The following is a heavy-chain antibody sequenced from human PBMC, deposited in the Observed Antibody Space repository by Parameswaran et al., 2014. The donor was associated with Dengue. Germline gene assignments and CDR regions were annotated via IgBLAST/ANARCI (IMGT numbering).Heavy chain of an antibody. CDR2: MNPNSGNT. V-gene: IGHV1-8*01. Sequence: WVRQAPGQGLEWMGWMNPNSGNTGYAQKFQGRVTMTRNTSISTAYMELSSLRSEDTAVYYCARGNLAAAGTGYYYYYMDVWGKGTTVTVSS. J-gene: IGHJ6*03. D-gene: IGHD6-13*01. CDR3: ARGNLAAAGTGYYYYYMDV.